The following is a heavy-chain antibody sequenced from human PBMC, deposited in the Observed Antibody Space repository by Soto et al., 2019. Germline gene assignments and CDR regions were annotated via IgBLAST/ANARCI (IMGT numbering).Heavy chain of an antibody. V-gene: IGHV3-53*04. CDR2: IYSGGST. D-gene: IGHD7-27*01. Sequence: GGSLRLSCAASGFTFSSYAMSWVRQAPGKGLEWVSVIYSGGSTYYADSVKGRFTISRHNSKNTLYLQMNSLRAEDTAVYYCARGDHWGSPIYYYYGMDVWGQGTTVTVS. J-gene: IGHJ6*02. CDR3: ARGDHWGSPIYYYYGMDV. CDR1: GFTFSSYA.